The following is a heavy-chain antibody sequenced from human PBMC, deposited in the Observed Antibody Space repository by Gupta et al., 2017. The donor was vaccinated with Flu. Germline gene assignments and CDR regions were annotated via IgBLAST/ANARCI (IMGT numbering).Heavy chain of an antibody. J-gene: IGHJ6*02. Sequence: QAQLVESGGGLVRPGGSLRLSWAASGCTFSEYYMSWIRQAPGKGLEWLSYINSGSSYTKYADSVKGRFTISRDNAKNSLYLQMNSLRADDTAVYFCAREHTLFWLPITREVGVDVWGQETTVTVSS. CDR3: AREHTLFWLPITREVGVDV. CDR2: INSGSSYT. CDR1: GCTFSEYY. V-gene: IGHV3-11*05. D-gene: IGHD3-3*01.